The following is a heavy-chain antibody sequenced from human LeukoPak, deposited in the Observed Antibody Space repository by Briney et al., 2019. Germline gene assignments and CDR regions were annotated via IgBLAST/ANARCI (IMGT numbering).Heavy chain of an antibody. CDR2: ISSSGSTI. Sequence: AGGSLRLSCAASGFTFSSYEMNWVRQAPGKGLEWVSYISSSGSTIYYADSVKGRFTISRDNSKNTLYLQMNSLRAEDTAVYYCAKVGLYYYDYWGQGTLVTVSS. CDR3: AKVGLYYYDY. D-gene: IGHD3/OR15-3a*01. J-gene: IGHJ4*02. CDR1: GFTFSSYE. V-gene: IGHV3-48*03.